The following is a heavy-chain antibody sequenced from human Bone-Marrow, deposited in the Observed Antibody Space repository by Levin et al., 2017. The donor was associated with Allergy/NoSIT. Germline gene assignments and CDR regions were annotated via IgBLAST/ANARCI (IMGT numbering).Heavy chain of an antibody. Sequence: PGGSLRLSCAGSGFTFSSYAMSWVRQAPGKGLEWVSGISDTGGSTYYADSVKGRFTISRDNSKKTLYLQMNSLRAEDTAVDYCAKESGDYYESSGYYPFAYWGQGTLVTVSS. CDR3: AKESGDYYESSGYYPFAY. D-gene: IGHD3-22*01. V-gene: IGHV3-23*01. CDR2: ISDTGGST. CDR1: GFTFSSYA. J-gene: IGHJ4*02.